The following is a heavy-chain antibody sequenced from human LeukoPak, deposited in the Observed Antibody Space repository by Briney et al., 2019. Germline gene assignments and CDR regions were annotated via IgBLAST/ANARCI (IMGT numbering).Heavy chain of an antibody. J-gene: IGHJ4*02. V-gene: IGHV3-21*01. D-gene: IGHD3-3*01. CDR1: GFTFSSYS. CDR2: ISSSSSYI. CDR3: ARCSYYDFWSGYLFDY. Sequence: GGSLRLSCAASGFTFSSYSMNWVRQAPGKGLVWVSSISSSSSYIYYADSVRGRFTISRDNAKNSLYLQMNSLRAEDTAVYYCARCSYYDFWSGYLFDYWGQGTLVTVSS.